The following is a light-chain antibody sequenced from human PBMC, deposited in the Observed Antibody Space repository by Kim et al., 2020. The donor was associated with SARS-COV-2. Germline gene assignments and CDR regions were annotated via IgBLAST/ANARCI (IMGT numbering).Light chain of an antibody. CDR2: KDS. J-gene: IGLJ2*01. Sequence: SYELTQPPSVSVSPGQTARITCSGDALPKQYAYWYQQKPGQAPVLVIYKDSERPSGIPERFSGSSPGTTVTLTTSGVQAEDEADYYCQSADSSGTYEFGG. CDR3: QSADSSGTYE. CDR1: ALPKQY. V-gene: IGLV3-25*03.